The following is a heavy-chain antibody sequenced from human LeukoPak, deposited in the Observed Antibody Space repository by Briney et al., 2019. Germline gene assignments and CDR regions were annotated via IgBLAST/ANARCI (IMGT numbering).Heavy chain of an antibody. Sequence: ASVKVSCKASGYTFTSYDINWVRQATGQGLEWMGWMNPNSGNTGYAQKFQGRVTMTRNTSISTAYMELSSLRSEDTAVYYCARGSSHDFWSGYLKTYYYYGMDVWGQGTTVIVSS. J-gene: IGHJ6*02. CDR2: MNPNSGNT. CDR1: GYTFTSYD. CDR3: ARGSSHDFWSGYLKTYYYYGMDV. V-gene: IGHV1-8*01. D-gene: IGHD3-3*01.